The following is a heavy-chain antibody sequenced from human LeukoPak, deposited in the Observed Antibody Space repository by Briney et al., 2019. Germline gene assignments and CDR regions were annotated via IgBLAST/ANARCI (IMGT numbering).Heavy chain of an antibody. D-gene: IGHD6-13*01. CDR3: ARDTSSSWWGGVDY. J-gene: IGHJ4*02. V-gene: IGHV4-4*07. Sequence: KSSETLSLTCTVSGGSISSYYWSWIRQPAGKGLEWSGRIYTSGSTNYNPSLKSRVTMSVDTSKNQFSLKLSSVTAADTAVYYCARDTSSSWWGGVDYWGQGTLVTVSS. CDR2: IYTSGST. CDR1: GGSISSYY.